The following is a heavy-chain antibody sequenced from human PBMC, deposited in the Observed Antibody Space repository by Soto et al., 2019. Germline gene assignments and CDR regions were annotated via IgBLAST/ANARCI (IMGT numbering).Heavy chain of an antibody. V-gene: IGHV4-59*01. CDR2: IDYSGST. Sequence: SETLSLTCTVSGGSISSSYYWSCIRQPPGKGLELIGYIDYSGSTKYNPSLKSRVTISIDTSKNPFSLKLSSVTAADTAGYYCARGGYGMDVWGQGTTVTVSS. CDR3: ARGGYGMDV. CDR1: GGSISSSYY. J-gene: IGHJ6*02.